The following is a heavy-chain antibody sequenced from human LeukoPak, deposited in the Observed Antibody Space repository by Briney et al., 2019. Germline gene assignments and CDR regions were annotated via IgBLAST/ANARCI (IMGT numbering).Heavy chain of an antibody. CDR3: ARGYRSFDY. CDR2: IQEDGSEK. CDR1: GFVFRDYW. J-gene: IGHJ4*02. V-gene: IGHV3-7*03. Sequence: PGGSLRLCCAASGFVFRDYWMSWVRQAPGKGLEWVANIQEDGSEKYYADPVKGRFTITRDNAKNSMYLQMNSLRVEDTAVYYCARGYRSFDYWGQGTLVTASS. D-gene: IGHD5-12*01.